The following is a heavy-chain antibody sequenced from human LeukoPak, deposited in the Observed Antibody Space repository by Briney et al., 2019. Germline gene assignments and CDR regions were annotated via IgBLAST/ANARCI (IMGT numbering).Heavy chain of an antibody. D-gene: IGHD4-23*01. Sequence: SETLSLTCAAYGGSFSGYYWSWIRQPPGKGLEWIGYIYYSGSTYYNPSLKSRVTISVDTSKNQFSLKLSSVTAADTAVYYCARGANDYGGKILYWGQGTLVTVSS. V-gene: IGHV4-34*09. CDR1: GGSFSGYY. J-gene: IGHJ4*02. CDR2: IYYSGST. CDR3: ARGANDYGGKILY.